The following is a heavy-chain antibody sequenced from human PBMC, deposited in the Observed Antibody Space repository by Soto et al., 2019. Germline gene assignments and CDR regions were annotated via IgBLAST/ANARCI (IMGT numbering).Heavy chain of an antibody. CDR1: GASISSGDYY. J-gene: IGHJ4*02. Sequence: PSETLSLTCTVSGASISSGDYYWSWIRQPPGKGLECIGYIFNSETTDYNPSLKSRITMSLDTSKNQFSLKLSSVTAEDTAIYYCASRGKVSSSFASWGKGTLVTVSS. CDR3: ASRGKVSSSFAS. D-gene: IGHD6-6*01. V-gene: IGHV4-30-4*01. CDR2: IFNSETT.